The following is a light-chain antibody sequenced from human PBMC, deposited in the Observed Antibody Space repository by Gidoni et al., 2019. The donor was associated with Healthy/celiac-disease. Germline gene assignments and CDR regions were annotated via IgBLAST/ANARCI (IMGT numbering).Light chain of an antibody. CDR1: QSVSSY. CDR3: QQRSNWPPWYT. J-gene: IGKJ2*01. Sequence: EIVLTQSPATLSLSPGERATLSCRASQSVSSYLAWYQQKPGQAPRLLISDASNRATGIPARFSGSGSGTDFTLTISSLEPEDFAVYYCQQRSNWPPWYTFGQGTKLEIK. V-gene: IGKV3-11*01. CDR2: DAS.